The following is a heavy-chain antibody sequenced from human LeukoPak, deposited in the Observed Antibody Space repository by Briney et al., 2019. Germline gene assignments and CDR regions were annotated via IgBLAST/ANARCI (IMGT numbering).Heavy chain of an antibody. Sequence: ASVKVSCKASGYTFTGYYMHWVRQAPGQGLEWMGWINPNSGGTNYAQKFQGRVTMTRDTSIGTAYMELSRLRSDDTAVYYCARGGGVGAPGETYYYYYMDVWGKGTTVTVSS. CDR3: ARGGGVGAPGETYYYYYMDV. D-gene: IGHD1-26*01. J-gene: IGHJ6*03. CDR1: GYTFTGYY. V-gene: IGHV1-2*02. CDR2: INPNSGGT.